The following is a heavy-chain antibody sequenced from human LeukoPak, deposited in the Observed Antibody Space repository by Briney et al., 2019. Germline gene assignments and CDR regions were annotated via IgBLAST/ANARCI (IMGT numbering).Heavy chain of an antibody. V-gene: IGHV4-34*01. CDR3: ATGKYYDSSGYYYVRSPSVGLVY. CDR1: GGSFSGYY. Sequence: SETLSLTCAVYGGSFSGYYWSWIRQPPGKGLEWIGEVNHSGSTNYNPSLKSRVTISVDTSKNQFSLKLSSVTAADTAVYYCATGKYYDSSGYYYVRSPSVGLVYWGQGTLVTVSS. CDR2: VNHSGST. D-gene: IGHD3-22*01. J-gene: IGHJ4*02.